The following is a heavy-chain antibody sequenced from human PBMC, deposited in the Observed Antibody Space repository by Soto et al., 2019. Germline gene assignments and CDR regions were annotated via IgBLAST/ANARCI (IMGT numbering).Heavy chain of an antibody. CDR3: AKDRGIAARPASYYYYYGMDV. J-gene: IGHJ6*02. D-gene: IGHD6-6*01. CDR2: ISANSKFI. CDR1: GFTFSSYS. V-gene: IGHV3-21*01. Sequence: PGGSLRLSCAAAGFTFSSYSMNWVRQAPGKGLEWVSSISANSKFIYYADSVKGRFTISRDNSKNTLYLQMNSLRAEDTAVYYCAKDRGIAARPASYYYYYGMDVWGQGTTVTVSS.